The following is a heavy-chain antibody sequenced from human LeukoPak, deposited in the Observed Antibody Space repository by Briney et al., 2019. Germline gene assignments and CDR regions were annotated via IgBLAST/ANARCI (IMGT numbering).Heavy chain of an antibody. CDR2: ISGSGGST. CDR1: GFTFSSYA. J-gene: IGHJ4*02. D-gene: IGHD3-3*01. CDR3: AKSPFFWSGYYTGIQYYFDY. V-gene: IGHV3-23*01. Sequence: PGGSLRLSCAASGFTFSSYAMSWVRQAPGKGLEWVSAISGSGGSTYYADSVKGRFTISRDNSKNTLYLQMNSLRAEDTAVYYCAKSPFFWSGYYTGIQYYFDYWGQGTLVTVSS.